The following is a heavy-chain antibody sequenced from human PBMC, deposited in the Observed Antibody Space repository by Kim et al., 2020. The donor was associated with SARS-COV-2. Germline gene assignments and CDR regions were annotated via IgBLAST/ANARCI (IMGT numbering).Heavy chain of an antibody. CDR3: ARYGRNYGAVH. D-gene: IGHD1-7*01. J-gene: IGHJ4*02. CDR2: ITRDGDGS. V-gene: IGHV3-64*04. Sequence: GGSLRLSCSASGFIFSDYAMHWVRRAPGMGLQYVSAITRDGDGSFYADSVKDRFTIFRDNSKNTLFLQMSGLRIEDTAIYYCARYGRNYGAVHGGQGTLVSV. CDR1: GFIFSDYA.